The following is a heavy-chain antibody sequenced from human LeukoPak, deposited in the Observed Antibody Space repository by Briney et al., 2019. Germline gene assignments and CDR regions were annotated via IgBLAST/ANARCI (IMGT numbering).Heavy chain of an antibody. V-gene: IGHV4-34*01. CDR2: INHSGST. J-gene: IGHJ4*02. CDR3: ARVYGSYYFDY. Sequence: PSETLSLTCAVYGGSFSGSSWNWIRQPPGRGLEWIGEINHSGSTNYNPSLKSRVSISLDTSKNQFSLKLRSVTAADTALYFCARVYGSYYFDYWGQGNLVTVSS. CDR1: GGSFSGSS. D-gene: IGHD3-10*01.